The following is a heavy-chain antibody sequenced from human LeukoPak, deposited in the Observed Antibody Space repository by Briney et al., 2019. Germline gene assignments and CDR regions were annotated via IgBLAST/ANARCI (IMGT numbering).Heavy chain of an antibody. CDR3: ARVNANWFDP. D-gene: IGHD2-8*01. V-gene: IGHV4-39*07. CDR1: GGSISSSNYY. Sequence: SSETLSLTCIVSGGSISSSNYYWGWVRQPPGKGLEWIGSVYYSGTTFYNPSLKSRVTISVDTSKNQFSLNLSSVTAADTAVYYCARVNANWFDPWGQGTLVTVSP. CDR2: VYYSGTT. J-gene: IGHJ5*02.